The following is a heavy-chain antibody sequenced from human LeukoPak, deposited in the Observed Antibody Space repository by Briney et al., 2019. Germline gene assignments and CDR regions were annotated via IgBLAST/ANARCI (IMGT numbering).Heavy chain of an antibody. CDR3: AKDSADEYIDV. V-gene: IGHV3-53*05. D-gene: IGHD3-10*01. J-gene: IGHJ6*03. Sequence: GGSLRLSCAASGFTLSSNYMSWVRQAPGKGLEWVSVTYSNGRTYYADSVKGRFTISRDNSKNTLYLQMNSMKGDDTAMYYCAKDSADEYIDVWCKGTTVLISS. CDR1: GFTLSSNY. CDR2: TYSNGRT.